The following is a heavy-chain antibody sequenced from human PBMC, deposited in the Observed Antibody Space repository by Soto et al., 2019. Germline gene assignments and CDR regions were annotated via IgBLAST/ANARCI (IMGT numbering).Heavy chain of an antibody. CDR3: ARGNPHYGDYLFDY. V-gene: IGHV1-46*01. CDR1: GYTFTSYY. Sequence: ASVKVSCKASGYTFTSYYMHWVRQAPGQGLEWMGIINPSGGSTSYAQKFQGRVTITADKSTSTAYMELSSLRSEDTAVYYCARGNPHYGDYLFDYWGQGTLVTVSS. CDR2: INPSGGST. J-gene: IGHJ4*02. D-gene: IGHD4-17*01.